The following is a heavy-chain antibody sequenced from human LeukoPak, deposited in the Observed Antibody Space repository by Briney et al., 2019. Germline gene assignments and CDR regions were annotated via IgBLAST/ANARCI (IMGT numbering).Heavy chain of an antibody. D-gene: IGHD3-9*01. CDR3: ARDRAGYYLDY. Sequence: SVKVSCKASGGTFSSYAISWVRQAPGQGLEWMGRIIPIFGTANYAQKFQGRVTITTDEPTSTAYMELSSLRSEDTAVYYCARDRAGYYLDYWGQGTLVTVSS. J-gene: IGHJ4*02. CDR2: IIPIFGTA. CDR1: GGTFSSYA. V-gene: IGHV1-69*05.